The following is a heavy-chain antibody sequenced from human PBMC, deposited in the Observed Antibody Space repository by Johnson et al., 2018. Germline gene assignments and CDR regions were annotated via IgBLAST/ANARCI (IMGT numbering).Heavy chain of an antibody. V-gene: IGHV3-30*18. D-gene: IGHD6-19*01. CDR2: ISYDVSNK. CDR1: GFTFSSYG. J-gene: IGHJ6*03. CDR3: AKEGVEWQWLNYYYMDV. Sequence: QVQLVQSGGGVVQPGRSLRLSCAASGFTFSSYGMHWVRQAPGKGLEWVAVISYDVSNKYYADSVKGRFTISRDNSKKTLSMQMSSLSAEDTAVYYCAKEGVEWQWLNYYYMDVWGKGTTVTVSS.